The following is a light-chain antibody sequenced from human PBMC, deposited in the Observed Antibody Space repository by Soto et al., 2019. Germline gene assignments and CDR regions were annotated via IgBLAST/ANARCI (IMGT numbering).Light chain of an antibody. Sequence: AIQMTQSPSSLSASVGDRVTITCRASQGIRDDLAWYQQRPGKAPKLLIYAASNLQSGVPSRFSGSGSGTYFTLIISSLQPENFATYYCLQDYDYPYTFGQGTKLEIK. CDR2: AAS. CDR3: LQDYDYPYT. V-gene: IGKV1-6*01. CDR1: QGIRDD. J-gene: IGKJ2*01.